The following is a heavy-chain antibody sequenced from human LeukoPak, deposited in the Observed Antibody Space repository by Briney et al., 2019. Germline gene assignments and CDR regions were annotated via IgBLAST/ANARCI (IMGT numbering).Heavy chain of an antibody. CDR2: ISYDGSNK. V-gene: IGHV3-30-3*01. Sequence: GGSLRLSCAASGFTFSSYWMSWVRQAPGKGLEWVAVISYDGSNKYYADSVKGRFTISRDNSKNTLYLQMNSLRAEDTAVYYCARETWIQLWLGAFDIWGQGTMVTVSS. CDR3: ARETWIQLWLGAFDI. J-gene: IGHJ3*02. D-gene: IGHD5-18*01. CDR1: GFTFSSYW.